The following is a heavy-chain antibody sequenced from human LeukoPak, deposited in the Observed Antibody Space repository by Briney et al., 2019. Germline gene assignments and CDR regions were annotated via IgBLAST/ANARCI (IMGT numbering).Heavy chain of an antibody. CDR2: ISGSGGST. Sequence: GGSLRLSCAASGFTFNNYAMSWVRQAPGKGLEWVSGISGSGGSTYYADSVKGRFTISRDNAKNSLYLQMNSLRAEDTAVYYCARDLEQQLVPFDYWGQGTLVTVSS. J-gene: IGHJ4*02. CDR3: ARDLEQQLVPFDY. CDR1: GFTFNNYA. V-gene: IGHV3-23*01. D-gene: IGHD6-13*01.